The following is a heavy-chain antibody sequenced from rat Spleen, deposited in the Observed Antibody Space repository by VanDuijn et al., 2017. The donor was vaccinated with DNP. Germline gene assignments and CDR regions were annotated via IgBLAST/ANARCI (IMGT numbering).Heavy chain of an antibody. D-gene: IGHD4-3*01. V-gene: IGHV5-19*01. CDR1: GFTFSSYG. Sequence: EVRLVESGGGLVQPGRSLKLSCAASGFTFSSYGMHWFRQAPAKGLEWVAYIGSAAYAPYYGDSVKGRFTISRDNAKSTLYLQMNSLRSEDMATYYCVRWNSGHFDYWGQGVMVTVSS. CDR2: IGSAAYAP. CDR3: VRWNSGHFDY. J-gene: IGHJ2*01.